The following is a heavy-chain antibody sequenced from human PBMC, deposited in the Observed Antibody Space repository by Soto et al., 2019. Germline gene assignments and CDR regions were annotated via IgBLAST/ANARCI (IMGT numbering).Heavy chain of an antibody. CDR3: ARDPGYSSSYGMDV. CDR1: GFTFSSYA. CDR2: ISYDGSNK. J-gene: IGHJ6*02. V-gene: IGHV3-30-3*01. Sequence: GGSLRLSCAASGFTFSSYAMHWVRQAPGKGLEWVAVISYDGSNKYYADSVKGRFTISRDNSKNTLYLQMNSLRAEDTAVYYCARDPGYSSSYGMDVWGQGTTVTVSS. D-gene: IGHD6-6*01.